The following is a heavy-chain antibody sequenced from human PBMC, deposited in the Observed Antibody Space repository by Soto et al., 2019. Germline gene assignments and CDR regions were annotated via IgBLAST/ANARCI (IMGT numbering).Heavy chain of an antibody. J-gene: IGHJ4*02. CDR3: AKIGYYDSSAPKDY. Sequence: GGSLRLSCAASGFTFSDAWMNWVRQAPGKGLEWVSAISGSGGSTYYADSVKGRFTISRDNSKNTLYLQMNSLRAEDTAVYYCAKIGYYDSSAPKDYWGQGTLVTVSS. CDR1: GFTFSDAW. CDR2: ISGSGGST. D-gene: IGHD3-22*01. V-gene: IGHV3-23*01.